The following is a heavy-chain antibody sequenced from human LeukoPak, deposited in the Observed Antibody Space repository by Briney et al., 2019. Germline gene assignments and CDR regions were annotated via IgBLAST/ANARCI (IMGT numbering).Heavy chain of an antibody. CDR2: IKDDGSES. D-gene: IGHD3-10*01. V-gene: IGHV3-7*01. CDR1: GFTFSGYW. Sequence: GGSLRLSCAASGFTFSGYWMSWVRQAPGKGLEWVANIKDDGSESNYVDSVKGRFTISRDNAKNSLYLQMNSLRAEDTAVYYCARVQTKYYYGSGSIWGQGTLVTVSS. J-gene: IGHJ4*02. CDR3: ARVQTKYYYGSGSI.